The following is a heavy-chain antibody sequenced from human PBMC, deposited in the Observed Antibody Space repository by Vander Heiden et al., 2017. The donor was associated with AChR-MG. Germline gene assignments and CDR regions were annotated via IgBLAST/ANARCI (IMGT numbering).Heavy chain of an antibody. D-gene: IGHD6-6*01. CDR1: GFTFSSFA. CDR3: ARSRETAARYSKNYGMDV. CDR2: VSYDGINK. J-gene: IGHJ6*02. V-gene: IGHV3-30-3*01. Sequence: QVQLVESGGGVVQPGRSLRLSCAASGFTFSSFAMHWVRQVPGKGLEWVAIVSYDGINKNYADSVTGRFTISRDKPNNTLFLQMSSLRFDDTGTYYCARSRETAARYSKNYGMDVWGQGTTVTVSS.